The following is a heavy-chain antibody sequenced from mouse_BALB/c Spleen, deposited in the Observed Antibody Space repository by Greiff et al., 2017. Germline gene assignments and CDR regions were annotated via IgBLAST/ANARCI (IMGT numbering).Heavy chain of an antibody. CDR1: GYAFSSYW. D-gene: IGHD6-5*01. J-gene: IGHJ4*01. V-gene: IGHV1-80*01. Sequence: QVQLQQSGAELVRPGSSVKISCKASGYAFSSYWMNWVKQRPGQGLEWIGQIYPGDGDTNYNGKFKGKATLTADKSSSTAYMQLSSLTSEDSAVYFCARSYALLYAMDYWGQGTSVTVSS. CDR3: ARSYALLYAMDY. CDR2: IYPGDGDT.